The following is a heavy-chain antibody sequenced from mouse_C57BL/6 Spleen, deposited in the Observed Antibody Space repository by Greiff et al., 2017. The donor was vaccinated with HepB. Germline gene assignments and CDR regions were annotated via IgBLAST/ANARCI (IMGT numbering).Heavy chain of an antibody. CDR2: IDPNSGGT. J-gene: IGHJ1*03. D-gene: IGHD6-5*01. CDR3: ASAYAIWYFDV. V-gene: IGHV1-72*01. CDR1: GYTFTSYW. Sequence: QVQLKQPGAELVKPGASVKLSCKASGYTFTSYWMHWVKQRPGRGLEWIGRIDPNSGGTKYNEKFKSKATLTVDKPSSTAYMQLSSLTSEDSAVYYCASAYAIWYFDVWGTGTTVTVSS.